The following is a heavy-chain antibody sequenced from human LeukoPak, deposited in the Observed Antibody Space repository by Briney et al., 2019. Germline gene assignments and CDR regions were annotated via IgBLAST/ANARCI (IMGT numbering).Heavy chain of an antibody. CDR1: GFTFSSYA. Sequence: GGSLRLSCAASGFTFSSYAMHWVRQAPGKGLEWVSSIDPSSTYIYHADSVKGRFTISRDNAQNSLYLQMNSLRAEDTAVYYCTRGSYGDYEYWGQGTLVTVSS. CDR3: TRGSYGDYEY. CDR2: IDPSSTYI. J-gene: IGHJ4*02. V-gene: IGHV3-21*01. D-gene: IGHD4-17*01.